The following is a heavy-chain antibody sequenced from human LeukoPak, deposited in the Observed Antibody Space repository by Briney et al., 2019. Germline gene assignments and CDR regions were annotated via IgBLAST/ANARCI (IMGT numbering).Heavy chain of an antibody. J-gene: IGHJ4*02. D-gene: IGHD3-16*01. CDR1: GDTFSRYA. CDR2: ITPFLGIA. CDR3: AREACCEVGLMWPRLGGQDCRYGH. Sequence: ASVKVSCKASGDTFSRYAINWVRQAPGQGPEWMGRITPFLGIANYPQKFQGRVTITADESTTTVYMELSSLRSEDTAVYYCAREACCEVGLMWPRLGGQDCRYGHWGQGTLVTVSS. V-gene: IGHV1-69*04.